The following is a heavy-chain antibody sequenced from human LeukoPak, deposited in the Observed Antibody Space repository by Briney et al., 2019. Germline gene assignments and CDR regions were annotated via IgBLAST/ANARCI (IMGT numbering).Heavy chain of an antibody. V-gene: IGHV1-18*01. CDR3: ARGDMVRGLIFKFDY. CDR1: GYTFTSYG. Sequence: EASVKVSCKASGYTFTSYGISWVRQAPGQGLEWMGWISAYNGNTNYAQKLQGRVTMTTDTSTSTAYMDLRSLRSDDTAVYYCARGDMVRGLIFKFDYWGQGTLVTVSS. J-gene: IGHJ4*02. CDR2: ISAYNGNT. D-gene: IGHD3-10*01.